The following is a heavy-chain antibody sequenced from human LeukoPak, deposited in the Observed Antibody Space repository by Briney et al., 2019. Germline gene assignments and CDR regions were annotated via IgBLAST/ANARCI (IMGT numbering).Heavy chain of an antibody. CDR1: GYTFTGYH. V-gene: IGHV1-2*02. Sequence: ASVKVSCKASGYTFTGYHMHWVRQAPGQGLEWMGWINPNSGGTNYAQKFQGRVTMTRDTSISTAYMELSRLRSDDTAVYYCARIRSYYDSSGYSPYWGQGTLVTVSS. CDR3: ARIRSYYDSSGYSPY. D-gene: IGHD3-22*01. CDR2: INPNSGGT. J-gene: IGHJ4*02.